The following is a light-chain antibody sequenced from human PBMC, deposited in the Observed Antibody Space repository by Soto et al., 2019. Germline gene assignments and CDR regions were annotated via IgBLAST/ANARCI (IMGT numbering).Light chain of an antibody. CDR2: DAS. CDR3: QPRRDWPLT. V-gene: IGKV3-11*01. Sequence: DIVLTQSPATLSLSPGERATLSCRASQSINDYLAWYQQKPGQAPRLLIYDASNRATGIPARFSGSGSGTDFTLTISSLEPEDFAVYYCQPRRDWPLTFGGGTKVEIK. J-gene: IGKJ4*01. CDR1: QSINDY.